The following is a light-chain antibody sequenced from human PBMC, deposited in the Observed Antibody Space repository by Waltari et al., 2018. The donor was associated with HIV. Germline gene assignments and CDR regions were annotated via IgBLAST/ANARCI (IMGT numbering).Light chain of an antibody. CDR1: STNVGSYSL. Sequence: QSALTQPASVSGSLGQSITISCTGASTNVGSYSLVSWYQNRPGQAPTLIIYDDSKRPVGISSRFSGSKSGNTASLTISGLQSEDEADYYCCSYGGDDTVVFGGGTKVTAL. V-gene: IGLV2-23*01. CDR2: DDS. J-gene: IGLJ2*01. CDR3: CSYGGDDTVV.